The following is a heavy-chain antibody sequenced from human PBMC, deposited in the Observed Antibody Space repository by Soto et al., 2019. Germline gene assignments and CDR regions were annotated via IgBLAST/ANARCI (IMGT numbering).Heavy chain of an antibody. J-gene: IGHJ4*02. CDR2: IKGDGTIT. V-gene: IGHV3-74*01. CDR3: ARGSLGNYYNDY. Sequence: EVQLVESGGGLVQPGGSLRLSCAASGFTFSRDWMHWVRQSPGKGLVWVSRIKGDGTITNYADSVKGRFTTSRDNAKNTVYLPLNSLTTEDTAVYYCARGSLGNYYNDYWGQGTLVTVSS. CDR1: GFTFSRDW. D-gene: IGHD3-10*01.